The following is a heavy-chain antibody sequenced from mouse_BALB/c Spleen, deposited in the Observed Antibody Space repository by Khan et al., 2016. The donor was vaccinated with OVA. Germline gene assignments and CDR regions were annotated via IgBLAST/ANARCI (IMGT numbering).Heavy chain of an antibody. Sequence: QVQLKQSGAELVKPGASVKLSCKASGYTFTSYYIYWVKQRPGQGLEWIGEINPSNGGTNFNEKFKSKATLTVDKSSSTAYMQLSSLTSEDSAVYYCTTGCYALFAYWGQGTLVTVSA. CDR3: TTGCYALFAY. CDR2: INPSNGGT. J-gene: IGHJ3*01. D-gene: IGHD2-12*01. CDR1: GYTFTSYY. V-gene: IGHV1S81*02.